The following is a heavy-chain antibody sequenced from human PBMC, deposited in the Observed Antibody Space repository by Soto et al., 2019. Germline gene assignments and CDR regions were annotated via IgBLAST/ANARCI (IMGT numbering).Heavy chain of an antibody. Sequence: ASVKVSCKASGYTFTSYDINWVRQATGQGLEWMGWMNPNSGNTGYAQKFQGRVTMTRNTSISTAYMELSSLRSEDTAVYYCARREGRWLQFQSGYFGYWGQGALVTVSS. CDR1: GYTFTSYD. CDR2: MNPNSGNT. V-gene: IGHV1-8*01. CDR3: ARREGRWLQFQSGYFGY. D-gene: IGHD5-12*01. J-gene: IGHJ4*02.